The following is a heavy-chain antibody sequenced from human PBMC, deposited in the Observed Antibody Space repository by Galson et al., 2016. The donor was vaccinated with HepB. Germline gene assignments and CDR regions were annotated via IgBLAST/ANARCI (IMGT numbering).Heavy chain of an antibody. J-gene: IGHJ4*02. CDR3: AKGRGYYENSGHDY. D-gene: IGHD3-22*01. Sequence: SLRLSCAVSGFTFEDYAMNWVRQAPEKGLEWVSGISWDSGRIGYADSVKGRFTISRDNAKNSLHLQMNSLRAEDTALYYCAKGRGYYENSGHDYWGKGTLVTVSS. CDR1: GFTFEDYA. CDR2: ISWDSGRI. V-gene: IGHV3-9*01.